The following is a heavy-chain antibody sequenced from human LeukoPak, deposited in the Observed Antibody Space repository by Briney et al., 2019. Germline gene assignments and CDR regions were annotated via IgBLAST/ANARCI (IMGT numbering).Heavy chain of an antibody. D-gene: IGHD2-2*02. V-gene: IGHV3-23*01. CDR1: GFTFSSYA. CDR2: ISGSGGST. Sequence: PGGSLRLSWAASGFTFSSYAMSWVRQAPGKGLEWVSAISGSGGSTYYADSVKGRFTISRDNSKNTLYLQMNSLRAEDTAVYYCAKDLCSNCYTEPTFDYWGQGTLVTVSS. CDR3: AKDLCSNCYTEPTFDY. J-gene: IGHJ4*02.